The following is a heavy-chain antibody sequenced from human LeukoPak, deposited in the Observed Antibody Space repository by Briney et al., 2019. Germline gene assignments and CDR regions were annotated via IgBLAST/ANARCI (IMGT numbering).Heavy chain of an antibody. CDR2: ISDSGGST. CDR3: ATWGAGMDV. CDR1: GFTFSIYA. V-gene: IGHV3-23*01. Sequence: PGGSLRLSCAASGFTFSIYAVSWVRQAPGKGLEWVSAISDSGGSTFYADSVKGRFTISRDNSKNTLYLQMNSLRAEDTAVYYCATWGAGMDVWGPGTTVTVSS. D-gene: IGHD3-16*01. J-gene: IGHJ6*02.